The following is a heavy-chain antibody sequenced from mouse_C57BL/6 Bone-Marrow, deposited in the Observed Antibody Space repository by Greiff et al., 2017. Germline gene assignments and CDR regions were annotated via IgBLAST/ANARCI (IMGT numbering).Heavy chain of an antibody. Sequence: QVQLKESGAELARPGASVKLSCKASGYTFTSYGISWVKQRTGQGLEWIGEIYPRSGNTYYNEQVKGKATLTADKSSSTAYMELRSLTSEDSAVYFCELYYYGSSFAWFAYWGQGTLVTVSA. J-gene: IGHJ3*01. D-gene: IGHD1-1*01. CDR1: GYTFTSYG. CDR3: ELYYYGSSFAWFAY. V-gene: IGHV1-81*01. CDR2: IYPRSGNT.